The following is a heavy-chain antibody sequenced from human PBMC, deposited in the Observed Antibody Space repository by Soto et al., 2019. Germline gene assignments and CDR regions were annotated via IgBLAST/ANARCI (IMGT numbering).Heavy chain of an antibody. CDR2: INHSGST. CDR1: GGSFSGYY. J-gene: IGHJ3*02. CDR3: ARGAITMVRGVPQAFDI. D-gene: IGHD3-10*01. Sequence: SETLSLTCAFYGGSFSGYYWSLIRQPPGKGLEWIGEINHSGSTNYNPSLKSRVTISVDTSKNQFSLKLSSVTAADTAVYYCARGAITMVRGVPQAFDIWGQGTMVTVSS. V-gene: IGHV4-34*01.